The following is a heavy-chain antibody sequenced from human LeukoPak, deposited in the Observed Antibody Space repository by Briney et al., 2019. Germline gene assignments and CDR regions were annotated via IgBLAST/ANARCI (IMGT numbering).Heavy chain of an antibody. CDR2: IYYSGST. V-gene: IGHV4-59*12. CDR1: GASISFYY. J-gene: IGHJ4*02. CDR3: ARDDSGTYAALDY. Sequence: PSETLSLTCTVSGASISFYYWSWIRQPPGKGLEWIGYIYYSGSTNYNPSLKSRVTISVDKSKNHFSLNLSSVTAADTAVYYCARDDSGTYAALDYWGQGTLVTVSS. D-gene: IGHD1-26*01.